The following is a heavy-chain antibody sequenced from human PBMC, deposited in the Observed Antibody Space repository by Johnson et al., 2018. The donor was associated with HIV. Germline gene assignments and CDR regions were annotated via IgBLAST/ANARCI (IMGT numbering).Heavy chain of an antibody. V-gene: IGHV3-11*04. CDR3: AREKGRGACDI. CDR1: GITFSDYY. CDR2: ISSSGNTI. J-gene: IGHJ3*02. D-gene: IGHD3-10*01. Sequence: VQLVESGGGLVKPGGSLRLSCAASGITFSDYYMSWIRQAPGKGLEWVSYISSSGNTIYYADSVKGRVTISRDNAKKSLYLQLNSLRAEDTAVYYCAREKGRGACDIWGQGTMVTVSS.